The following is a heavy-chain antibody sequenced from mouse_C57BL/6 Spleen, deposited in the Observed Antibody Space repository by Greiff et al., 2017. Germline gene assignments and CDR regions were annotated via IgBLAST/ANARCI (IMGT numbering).Heavy chain of an antibody. CDR3: ARSLYYYGSSYDYAMDY. Sequence: VQLQQPGAELVKPGASVKLSCKASGYTFTSYWMHWVKQRPGQGLEWIGMIHPNSGSTNYNEKFQSKATLTVDKSSSTAYIQLSSLTSEDSAVYYCARSLYYYGSSYDYAMDYWGQGTSVTVSS. CDR1: GYTFTSYW. CDR2: IHPNSGST. V-gene: IGHV1-64*01. J-gene: IGHJ4*01. D-gene: IGHD1-1*01.